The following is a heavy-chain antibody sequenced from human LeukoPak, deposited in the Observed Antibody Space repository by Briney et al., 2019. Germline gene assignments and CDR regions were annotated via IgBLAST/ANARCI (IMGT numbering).Heavy chain of an antibody. CDR1: GFTLSSYG. J-gene: IGHJ4*02. CDR2: ISYDGSNK. V-gene: IGHV3-30*18. Sequence: PGGSLRLSCAASGFTLSSYGMHWVRQAPGKGLEWVAVISYDGSNKYYADSVKGRFTISRDNSKNTLYLQMNSLRAEDTAVYYCAKDSYYYDSSGYSDWGQGTLVTVSS. CDR3: AKDSYYYDSSGYSD. D-gene: IGHD3-22*01.